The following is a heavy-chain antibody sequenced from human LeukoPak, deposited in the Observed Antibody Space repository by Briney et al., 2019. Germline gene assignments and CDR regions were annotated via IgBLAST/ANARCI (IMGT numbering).Heavy chain of an antibody. CDR1: GGSFSGYY. CDR2: INHSGST. Sequence: PSETLSLTCAVYGGSFSGYYWSWIRQPPGKGLEWIGEINHSGSTNYNPSLKSRVTISVDTSKNQFSLKLSSVTAADTAVYYCARVGSYFTLFDYWGQGTLVTVSS. D-gene: IGHD1-26*01. V-gene: IGHV4-34*01. J-gene: IGHJ4*02. CDR3: ARVGSYFTLFDY.